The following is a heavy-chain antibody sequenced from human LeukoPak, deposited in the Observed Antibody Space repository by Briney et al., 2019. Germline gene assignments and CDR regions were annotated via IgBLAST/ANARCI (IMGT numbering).Heavy chain of an antibody. Sequence: PGGSLRLSCAAAGFTFDDYGMSWVRQAPGKGLEWVSGINWNGGITGWADSVEGRFSTTRDNAENSLYLQMNSLRADDTALDHCARGALTTWLFSLWGQGTLVTVSS. V-gene: IGHV3-20*01. CDR2: INWNGGIT. CDR3: ARGALTTWLFSL. CDR1: GFTFDDYG. J-gene: IGHJ4*02. D-gene: IGHD3-22*01.